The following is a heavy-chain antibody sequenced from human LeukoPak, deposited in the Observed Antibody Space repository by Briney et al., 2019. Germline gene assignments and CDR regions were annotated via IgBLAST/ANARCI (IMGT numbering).Heavy chain of an antibody. CDR2: FDPEDGET. CDR3: ATLDYEDYADRVDA. D-gene: IGHD4-17*01. Sequence: ASVKVSCKVSGYTLTELSMHWVRQAPGKGLEWRGGFDPEDGETIYAQKFQGRVTMTEDTSTDTAYMELSSLRSEDTAVYYCATLDYEDYADRVDAWGQGTLVTVSS. CDR1: GYTLTELS. V-gene: IGHV1-24*01. J-gene: IGHJ4*02.